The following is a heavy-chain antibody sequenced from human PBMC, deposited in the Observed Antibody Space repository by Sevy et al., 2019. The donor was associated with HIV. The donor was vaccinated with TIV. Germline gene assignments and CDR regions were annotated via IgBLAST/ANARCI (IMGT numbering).Heavy chain of an antibody. CDR1: GFSISGYG. V-gene: IGHV3-33*01. CDR3: AREDIRVAGIGYYFHS. D-gene: IGHD6-19*01. Sequence: GGCLRLSCAASGFSISGYGMHWVRQAPGKGLEWVAVMWYDGTNKEYADSVKGRFTISRDNSKNTLYLQMNSLRAEDTAVYYCAREDIRVAGIGYYFHSWGQGTLVTVSS. CDR2: MWYDGTNK. J-gene: IGHJ4*02.